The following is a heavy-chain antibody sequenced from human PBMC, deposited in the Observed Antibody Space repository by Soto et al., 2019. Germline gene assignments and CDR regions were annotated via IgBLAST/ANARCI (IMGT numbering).Heavy chain of an antibody. D-gene: IGHD1-26*01. CDR3: AREGGAGYGMDV. V-gene: IGHV4-31*03. Sequence: SETLSLTCTVSGGSISSGGYYWRWIRQHPGKGLEWIGYIYYSGSTYYNPSLKSRVTISVDTSKNQFSLKLSSVTAADTAVYYCAREGGAGYGMDVWGQGTTVTVSS. CDR2: IYYSGST. CDR1: GGSISSGGYY. J-gene: IGHJ6*02.